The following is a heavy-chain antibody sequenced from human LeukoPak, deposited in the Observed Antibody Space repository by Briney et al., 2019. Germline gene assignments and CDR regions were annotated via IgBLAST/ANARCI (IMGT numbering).Heavy chain of an antibody. CDR1: GGTFSNYA. V-gene: IGHV1-69*13. CDR2: IIPTFGTT. CDR3: ARVAAVSGNTGYFDY. D-gene: IGHD6-19*01. Sequence: SVKVSCTASGGTFSNYAISWVRQAPGQGLEWMGEIIPTFGTTNYAQKFQGRVTITADDSTSTAYMELSSLRSEDTAVYYCARVAAVSGNTGYFDYWGQGTLVTVSS. J-gene: IGHJ4*02.